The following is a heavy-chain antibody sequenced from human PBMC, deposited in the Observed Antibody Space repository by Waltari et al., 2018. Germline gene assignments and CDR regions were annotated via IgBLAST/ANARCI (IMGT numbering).Heavy chain of an antibody. V-gene: IGHV4-39*01. D-gene: IGHD1-26*01. CDR1: GSISSTTYY. J-gene: IGHJ3*02. CDR2: MSSSGHT. CDR3: ARRSRGSGSYAFGAFDI. Sequence: QLQLQESGPGLVKPSETLSLTCTVSGSISSTTYYWGWIRQPPGKGLEWIGRMSSSGHTYSNPALKSRVTISVDTSKNQFSLRLSSVTAADTAVYYCARRSRGSGSYAFGAFDIWGQGTMVIVSS.